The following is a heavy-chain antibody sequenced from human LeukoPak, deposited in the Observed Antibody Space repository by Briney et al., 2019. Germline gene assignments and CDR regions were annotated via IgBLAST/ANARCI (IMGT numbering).Heavy chain of an antibody. CDR2: IYYSGST. V-gene: IGHV4-59*08. D-gene: IGHD2-21*02. CDR3: ARQLTCYSEYYFDI. J-gene: IGHJ4*02. Sequence: SETLSLTCTVSGGSISSYYWSWIRQPPGKGLEWIGYIYYSGSTNYNPSLKSRVTISVDTSQNQFSLKLSSVTAADTAVYYCARQLTCYSEYYFDIWGQGTLVTVSS. CDR1: GGSISSYY.